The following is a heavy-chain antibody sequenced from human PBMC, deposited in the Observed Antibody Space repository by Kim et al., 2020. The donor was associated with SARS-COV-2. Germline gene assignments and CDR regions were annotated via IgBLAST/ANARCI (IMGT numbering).Heavy chain of an antibody. V-gene: IGHV4-34*01. Sequence: SETLSLTCAVFGGSFSDYYWSWLRQSPGKGLEWIGEINHSGSTNYNPSLKSRVTVSVDASNNHFSLKLTSVTAADTAAYYCARRGSCSGGGCYTGRWFDPWGQGTLVTVSS. CDR2: INHSGST. CDR3: ARRGSCSGGGCYTGRWFDP. J-gene: IGHJ5*02. CDR1: GGSFSDYY. D-gene: IGHD2-15*01.